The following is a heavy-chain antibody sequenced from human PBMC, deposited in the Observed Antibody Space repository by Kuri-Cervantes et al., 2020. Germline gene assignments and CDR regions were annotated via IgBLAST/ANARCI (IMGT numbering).Heavy chain of an antibody. D-gene: IGHD5-24*01. CDR3: ARDDRWLQFWGDWTGDYYYGMDV. J-gene: IGHJ6*02. CDR2: ISYDGSNK. CDR1: GFTFSSYG. V-gene: IGHV3-30*03. Sequence: GESLKISCAASGFTFSSYGMHWVRQAPGKGLEWVAVISYDGSNKYYADSVKGRFTISRDNSKNTLYLQMNSLRAEDTAVYYCARDDRWLQFWGDWTGDYYYGMDVWGQGTTVTVSS.